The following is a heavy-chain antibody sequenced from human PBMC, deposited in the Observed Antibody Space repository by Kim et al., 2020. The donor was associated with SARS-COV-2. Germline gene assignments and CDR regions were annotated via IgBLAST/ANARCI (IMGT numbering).Heavy chain of an antibody. CDR1: GFTFSSYG. CDR3: ARDRLRPGGFDY. CDR2: IWYDGSNK. V-gene: IGHV3-33*01. D-gene: IGHD3-10*02. J-gene: IGHJ4*02. Sequence: GGSLRLSCAASGFTFSSYGMHWVRQAPGKGLEWVAVIWYDGSNKYYADSVKGRFTISRDNSKNTLYLQMNSLRAEDTAVYYCARDRLRPGGFDYWGQGTLVTVSS.